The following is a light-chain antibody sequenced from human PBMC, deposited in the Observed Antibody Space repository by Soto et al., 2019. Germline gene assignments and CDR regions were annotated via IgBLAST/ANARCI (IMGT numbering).Light chain of an antibody. CDR2: NDH. Sequence: QSVLTQPPSPSVTPGQTLTITCSVSNSNVAIKTVCWFQHLPGTAHKLIIYNDHQRPSGVPDRFSGSKSGTSAYLAISRLQSEDEADYYYAVWDVSLTAYVFGGGTKVTVL. J-gene: IGLJ3*02. CDR3: AVWDVSLTAYV. V-gene: IGLV1-44*01. CDR1: NSNVAIKT.